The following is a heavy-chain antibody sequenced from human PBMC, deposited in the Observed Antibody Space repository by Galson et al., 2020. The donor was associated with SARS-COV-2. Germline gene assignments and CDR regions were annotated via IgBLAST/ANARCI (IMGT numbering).Heavy chain of an antibody. CDR3: ARDATPITMVRGVITHYKYYYGMDV. CDR1: GVTFSTYN. Sequence: GESLKISCVASGVTFSTYNMNWVRHAPGKGLEWLSYISSSSGTIHYADSVRGRFTISRDNAHNSLYLQMKSLRDEDTAVYYCARDATPITMVRGVITHYKYYYGMDVWGQGTTVTVSS. J-gene: IGHJ6*02. D-gene: IGHD3-10*01. V-gene: IGHV3-48*02. CDR2: ISSSSGTI.